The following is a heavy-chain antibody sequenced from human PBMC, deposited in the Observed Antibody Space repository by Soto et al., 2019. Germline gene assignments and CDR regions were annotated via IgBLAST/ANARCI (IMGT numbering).Heavy chain of an antibody. V-gene: IGHV3-15*01. Sequence: GESLKISCAASGFTFSNAWMSWVRQAPGKGLEWVGRIKSKTDGGTTDYAAPVKGRFTISRDDSKNTLYLQMNSLKTEDTAVYYCTTDPPATYCSGGSCYRPVLSIWGQGTMVTVSS. CDR2: IKSKTDGGTT. CDR3: TTDPPATYCSGGSCYRPVLSI. D-gene: IGHD2-15*01. J-gene: IGHJ3*02. CDR1: GFTFSNAW.